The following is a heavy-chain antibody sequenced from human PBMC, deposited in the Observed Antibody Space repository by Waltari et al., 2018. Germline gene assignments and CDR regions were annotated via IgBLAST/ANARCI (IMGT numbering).Heavy chain of an antibody. CDR2: ICSNDEK. Sequence: QVTLKESGPVLVKPTATLTLTCTVSGFSLSNARMGVSWIRQPPGKALEWLAHICSNDEKAYGKSLKTRLTISKDTSKSQVVLTMTNMDPVDTATYYGARTQRDLIASAGTWGVVYYFDYWGQGTLVTVSS. J-gene: IGHJ4*02. CDR3: ARTQRDLIASAGTWGVVYYFDY. D-gene: IGHD6-13*01. CDR1: GFSLSNARMG. V-gene: IGHV2-26*01.